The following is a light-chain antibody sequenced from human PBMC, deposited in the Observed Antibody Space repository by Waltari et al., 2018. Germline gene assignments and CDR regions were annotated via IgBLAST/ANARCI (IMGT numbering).Light chain of an antibody. CDR3: MQSLEGWT. V-gene: IGKV2-28*01. CDR2: LGS. CDR1: QSLLHNNGYNY. J-gene: IGKJ1*01. Sequence: EIGVKQSPLSLAVTPGESDSISGKSSQSLLHNNGYNYVDCYLQKTGQSPHVLIYLGSNRASGVSDRFSGSGSGTDFTLRISRVEADDVGVYYCMQSLEGWTFGQGTKVEIK.